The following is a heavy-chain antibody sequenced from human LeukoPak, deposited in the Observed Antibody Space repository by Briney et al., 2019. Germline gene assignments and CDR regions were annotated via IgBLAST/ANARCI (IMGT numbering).Heavy chain of an antibody. Sequence: SETLSLTCAVYGGSFSGYYWSWIRQPPGKGLEWIGEFNHSGSTNYNPSLKSRVTISVDTSKNQFSLKLSSVTAADTAVYYCARGPYCTNGVCYRDAFDIWGQGTMVTVSS. CDR1: GGSFSGYY. V-gene: IGHV4-34*01. D-gene: IGHD2-8*01. CDR2: FNHSGST. CDR3: ARGPYCTNGVCYRDAFDI. J-gene: IGHJ3*02.